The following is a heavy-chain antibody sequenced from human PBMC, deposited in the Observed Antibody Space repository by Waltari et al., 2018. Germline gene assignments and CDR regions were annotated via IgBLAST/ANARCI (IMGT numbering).Heavy chain of an antibody. D-gene: IGHD3-10*01. CDR1: GFPVSSDS. CDR2: IYSGGSA. J-gene: IGHJ4*02. CDR3: ARGHRGSRPL. Sequence: EVRLVESGGDLVQPGGSLRLSCAASGFPVSSDSMNWLRQAPGKGLEWVSVIYSGGSANYTDSVKGRLIVSRDKSRNTLYLQMNGLRADDTAIYYCARGHRGSRPLWGQGTLVTVSS. V-gene: IGHV3-53*01.